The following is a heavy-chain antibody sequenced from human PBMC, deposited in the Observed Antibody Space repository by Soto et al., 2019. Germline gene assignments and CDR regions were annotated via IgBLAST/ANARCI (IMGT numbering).Heavy chain of an antibody. D-gene: IGHD6-19*01. CDR2: INAGNGNT. CDR3: SRDDAVADNINLDH. CDR1: GYTFTTCA. Sequence: QVQLVQSGAEVKKPGASVKVSCKASGYTFTTCAIHWVRQAPGQRLEWMGWINAGNGNTKYSQKFQGRVTITTDTAASTAQMELSSLGSDDTAVYYCSRDDAVADNINLDHWGQGTLVTVS. J-gene: IGHJ4*02. V-gene: IGHV1-3*01.